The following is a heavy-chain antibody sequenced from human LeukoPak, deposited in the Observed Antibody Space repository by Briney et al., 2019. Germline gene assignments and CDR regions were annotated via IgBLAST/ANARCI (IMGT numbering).Heavy chain of an antibody. D-gene: IGHD2-15*01. V-gene: IGHV4-39*01. CDR2: IYYSGST. CDR1: GGSISSSSYY. CDR3: ARPFGGWFDP. J-gene: IGHJ5*02. Sequence: PSETLSLTCTVSGGSISSSSYYWGWIRQPPGKGLEWIGSIYYSGSTYYNPSLKSRVTISVDTSKNQFSLKLSSVTAADTAVYYCARPFGGWFDPWGQGNPGHRLL.